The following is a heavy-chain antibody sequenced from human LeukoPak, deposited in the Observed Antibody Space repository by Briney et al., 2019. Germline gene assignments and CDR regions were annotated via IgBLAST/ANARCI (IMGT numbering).Heavy chain of an antibody. CDR2: ISSHSSTI. V-gene: IGHV3-48*01. D-gene: IGHD3-3*01. CDR1: GFTFDDYG. J-gene: IGHJ4*02. Sequence: GGSLRLSCAASGFTFDDYGMSWVRQAPGKGLEWISYISSHSSTIYYADSVQGRFTISRDNAKNSLYLQMNSLRAEDTAVYYCARDSVTIFGVVTYPPDYWGQGTLVTVSS. CDR3: ARDSVTIFGVVTYPPDY.